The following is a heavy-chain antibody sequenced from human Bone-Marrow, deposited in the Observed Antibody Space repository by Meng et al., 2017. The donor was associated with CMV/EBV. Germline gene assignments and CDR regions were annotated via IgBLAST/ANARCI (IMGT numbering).Heavy chain of an antibody. J-gene: IGHJ6*02. V-gene: IGHV3-30-3*01. CDR2: IPYDGSNK. CDR1: GFTFSSYA. CDR3: ARESHLCSSTSCYYGMDV. Sequence: GESLKISCAASGFTFSSYAMHWVRQAPGKGLEWVAVIPYDGSNKYYADSVKGRFTISRDNSKNTLYLQMNSLRAEDTAVYYCARESHLCSSTSCYYGMDVWGQGTTVTVSS. D-gene: IGHD2-2*01.